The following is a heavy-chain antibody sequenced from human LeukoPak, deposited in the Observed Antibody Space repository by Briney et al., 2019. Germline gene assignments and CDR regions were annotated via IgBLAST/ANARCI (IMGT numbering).Heavy chain of an antibody. V-gene: IGHV3-33*08. CDR3: ARGPGYSHAFDI. D-gene: IGHD5-18*01. CDR2: IWYDGSNK. Sequence: GGSLRLSCAASGFTFSSYAMSWVRQAPGKGLEWVAVIWYDGSNKYYADSVKGRFTISRDNSKNTLYLQMNSLRAEDAAVYYCARGPGYSHAFDIWGQGTMVTVSS. CDR1: GFTFSSYA. J-gene: IGHJ3*02.